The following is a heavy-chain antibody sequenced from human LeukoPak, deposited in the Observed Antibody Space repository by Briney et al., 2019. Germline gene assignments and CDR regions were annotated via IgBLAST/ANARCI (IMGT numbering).Heavy chain of an antibody. J-gene: IGHJ5*02. Sequence: ASVKVSCTASGYTFTGYYMHWVRQTPGQGLEWMGWINPNSGGTNYAQKFQGRVTMTRDTSISTAYMELSRLRSDDTAVYYCAREVSSSSCNWFDPWGQGTLVTVSS. V-gene: IGHV1-2*02. CDR1: GYTFTGYY. CDR2: INPNSGGT. CDR3: AREVSSSSCNWFDP. D-gene: IGHD6-13*01.